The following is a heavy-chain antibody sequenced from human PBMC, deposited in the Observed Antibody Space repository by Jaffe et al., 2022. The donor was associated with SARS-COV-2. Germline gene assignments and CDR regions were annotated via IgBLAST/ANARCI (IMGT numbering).Heavy chain of an antibody. CDR2: INNNGGST. CDR3: VKARRIAVVRDAFDI. CDR1: GFTFSSYA. Sequence: EVQLVESGGGLVQPGGSLRLSCSASGFTFSSYAMHWVRQAPGKRLEYVSAINNNGGSTYNADSVRGRFTVSRDNSKNTLYLQMSSLRAEDTAVYYCVKARRIAVVRDAFDIWGQGTMVTVSS. J-gene: IGHJ3*02. V-gene: IGHV3-64D*09. D-gene: IGHD6-19*01.